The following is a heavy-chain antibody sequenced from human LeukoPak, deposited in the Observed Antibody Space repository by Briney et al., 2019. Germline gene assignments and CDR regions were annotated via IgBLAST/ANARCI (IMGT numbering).Heavy chain of an antibody. J-gene: IGHJ5*02. CDR2: IYISGST. CDR1: GGSISSYY. V-gene: IGHV4-4*07. Sequence: SETLSLTCTVSGGSISSYYWSWIRQPAGKGLEWIGRIYISGSTNYDPSLKSRVTMSVDTSKNQFSLKLSSVTAADTAVYYCERDHSGYWFDPWGQGTVVTVSS. CDR3: ERDHSGYWFDP. D-gene: IGHD3-10*01.